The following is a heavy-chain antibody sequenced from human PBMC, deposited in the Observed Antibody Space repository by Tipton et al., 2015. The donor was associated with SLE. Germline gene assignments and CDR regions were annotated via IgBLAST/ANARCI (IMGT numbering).Heavy chain of an antibody. CDR1: GDRVSSNSAT. V-gene: IGHV6-1*01. J-gene: IGHJ4*02. CDR2: TYYMSKWNN. CDR3: ARAPHHWVLDY. Sequence: GLVKPSQTLSLTCSISGDRVSSNSATWNWIRQSPSRGLEWLARTYYMSKWNNDYADSVRGRVTINPDTSKNQFSLQLTSLTPEDTAVYYCARAPHHWVLDYWSQGNLVTVSS. D-gene: IGHD7-27*01.